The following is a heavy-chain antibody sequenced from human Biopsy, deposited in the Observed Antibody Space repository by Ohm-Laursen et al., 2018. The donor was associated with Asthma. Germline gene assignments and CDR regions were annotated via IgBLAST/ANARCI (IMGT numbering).Heavy chain of an antibody. CDR3: AGFVQAEEGVF. D-gene: IGHD2-15*01. V-gene: IGHV3-7*01. J-gene: IGHJ4*02. CDR2: INGDGSQK. CDR1: GFTFGNFW. Sequence: SLRFSCAASGFTFGNFWMSWGRQTPGKGLEWVATINGDGSQKSYVDSVTGRFTISRDNSKNSLHLEMNSLRAEDTAVYFCAGFVQAEEGVFWGQGARVTVSS.